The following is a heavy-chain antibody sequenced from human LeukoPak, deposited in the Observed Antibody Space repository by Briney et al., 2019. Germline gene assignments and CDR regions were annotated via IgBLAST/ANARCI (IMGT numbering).Heavy chain of an antibody. V-gene: IGHV1-2*02. CDR1: GYTFTGYY. Sequence: GASVKVSCKASGYTFTGYYMHWVRQAPGQGLEWMGWINPNSGGTNYAQKFQGRDTMTRDTSISTAYMELSRLRSDDTAVYYCASVNSVADDSSDYWGQGTLVTVSS. CDR3: ASVNSVADDSSDY. D-gene: IGHD3-22*01. CDR2: INPNSGGT. J-gene: IGHJ4*02.